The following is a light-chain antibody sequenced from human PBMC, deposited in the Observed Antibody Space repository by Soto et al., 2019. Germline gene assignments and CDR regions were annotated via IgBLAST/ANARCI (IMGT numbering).Light chain of an antibody. CDR2: KVS. CDR3: MQGTHWPRT. V-gene: IGKV2-30*01. Sequence: DVVMTQSPLSLPVTLGQPASISCRSSQSLVYSDGNTYLNWFQQRPGQSPRRLIHKVSNRDSGVPDRFSGSESGTDFTLEISRVEAEDVGVYYCMQGTHWPRTFGQGTKVEIK. J-gene: IGKJ1*01. CDR1: QSLVYSDGNTY.